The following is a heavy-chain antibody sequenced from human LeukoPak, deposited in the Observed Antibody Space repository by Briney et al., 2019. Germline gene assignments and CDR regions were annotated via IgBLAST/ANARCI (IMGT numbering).Heavy chain of an antibody. Sequence: GASVKVSCKASGYTFTSYDINWVRQAPGQGLEWMGRINPNSGGTNYAQKFQGRVTMTRDTSISTAYMELSRLRSDDTAVYYCARGEVAAVDYWGQGTLVTVSS. D-gene: IGHD2-15*01. J-gene: IGHJ4*02. CDR2: INPNSGGT. CDR1: GYTFTSYD. CDR3: ARGEVAAVDY. V-gene: IGHV1-2*06.